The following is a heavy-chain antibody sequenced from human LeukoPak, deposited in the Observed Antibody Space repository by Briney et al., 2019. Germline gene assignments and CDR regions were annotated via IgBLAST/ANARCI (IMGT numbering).Heavy chain of an antibody. V-gene: IGHV3-7*01. Sequence: GGSLRLSCAASGFTFSSYAMSWVRQAPGKGLEWVANIKQDGSEKHYVDSVKGRFTISTDNAKNSMDLQMNSLRAEDTAVYYCAREFDCSGGSCYYYGMDVWGQGTTVTVSS. CDR1: GFTFSSYA. J-gene: IGHJ6*02. D-gene: IGHD2-15*01. CDR3: AREFDCSGGSCYYYGMDV. CDR2: IKQDGSEK.